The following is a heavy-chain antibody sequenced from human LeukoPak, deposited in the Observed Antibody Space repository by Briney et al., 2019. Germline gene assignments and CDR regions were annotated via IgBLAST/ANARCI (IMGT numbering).Heavy chain of an antibody. D-gene: IGHD3-22*01. Sequence: GESLKISCKGSGYSFTRYWIGWVRQMPGKGLEWMGIIYPGDSDTRYSPSFQGQVTISADKSISTAYLQWSSLKASDTAMYYRARGYYYDSSGYFFDYWGQGTLVTVSS. CDR1: GYSFTRYW. V-gene: IGHV5-51*01. J-gene: IGHJ4*02. CDR2: IYPGDSDT. CDR3: ARGYYYDSSGYFFDY.